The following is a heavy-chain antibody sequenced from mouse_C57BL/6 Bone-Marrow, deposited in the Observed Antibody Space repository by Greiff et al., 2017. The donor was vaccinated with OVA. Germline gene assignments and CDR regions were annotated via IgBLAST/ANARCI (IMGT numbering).Heavy chain of an antibody. CDR1: GYAFSSYW. CDR3: ARGKFITTVVDDY. CDR2: IYPGDGDT. V-gene: IGHV1-80*01. Sequence: VQLQQSGAELVKPGASVKISCKASGYAFSSYWMNWVKQRPGKGLEWIGQIYPGDGDTNYNGKFKGKATLTADKSSSTAYMQLSSLTSEDSAVYFCARGKFITTVVDDYWGQGTTLTVSS. J-gene: IGHJ2*01. D-gene: IGHD1-1*01.